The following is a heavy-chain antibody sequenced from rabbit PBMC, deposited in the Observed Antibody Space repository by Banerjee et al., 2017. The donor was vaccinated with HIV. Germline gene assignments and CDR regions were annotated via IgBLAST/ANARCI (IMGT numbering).Heavy chain of an antibody. Sequence: QEQLEESGGDLVKPEGSLTLTCTASGFSFSNKYVMCWVRQAPGKGLEWIACINTSSGNAVYANWAKGRFTISKTSSTTVTLQMTSLTAADTATYFCAKNAGYANYGWNFGLWGQGTLVTVS. CDR3: AKNAGYANYGWNFGL. J-gene: IGHJ3*01. CDR1: GFSFSNKYV. V-gene: IGHV1S45*01. CDR2: INTSSGNA. D-gene: IGHD6-1*01.